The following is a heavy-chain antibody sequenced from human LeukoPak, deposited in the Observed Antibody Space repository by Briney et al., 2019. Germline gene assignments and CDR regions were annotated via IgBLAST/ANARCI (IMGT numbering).Heavy chain of an antibody. CDR2: INHSGST. J-gene: IGHJ4*02. Sequence: PSETLSLTCAVYGGSFSGYYWSWIRQPPGKGLEWIGEINHSGSTNYNPSLKSRVTISVDTSKNQFSLKLSSVTAADTAVYYCARERYSYGTDYWGQGTLVTVSS. CDR1: GGSFSGYY. D-gene: IGHD5-18*01. CDR3: ARERYSYGTDY. V-gene: IGHV4-34*01.